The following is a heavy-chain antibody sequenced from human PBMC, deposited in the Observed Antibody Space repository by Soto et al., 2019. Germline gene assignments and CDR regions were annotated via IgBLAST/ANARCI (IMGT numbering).Heavy chain of an antibody. CDR1: GFTFDDYA. CDR3: AKGASTTVFAFNDY. V-gene: IGHV3-9*01. Sequence: EVQLVESGGGLVQPGRSLRLSCAASGFTFDDYAMHWVRQPPGKGLAWVSSISWNSGNLGYADSVKGRFTISRDNAKHSLYLQMNSLRGEDTALYYCAKGASTTVFAFNDYWGQGTLVTVSP. CDR2: ISWNSGNL. D-gene: IGHD4-17*01. J-gene: IGHJ4*02.